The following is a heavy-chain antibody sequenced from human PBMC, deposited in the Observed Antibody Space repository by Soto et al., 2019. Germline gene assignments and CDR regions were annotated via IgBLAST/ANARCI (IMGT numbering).Heavy chain of an antibody. D-gene: IGHD5-18*01. Sequence: GGSLRLSCAASGFTVSSYHMSWVRQAPGKGLEWVSVLYSAGSADFADSVKGRFTISRDNAQNTLYLQMNSLRAEDTAIYYCARDMQLWRLDYWGQGTQVTVSS. J-gene: IGHJ4*02. CDR1: GFTVSSYH. V-gene: IGHV3-66*01. CDR2: LYSAGSA. CDR3: ARDMQLWRLDY.